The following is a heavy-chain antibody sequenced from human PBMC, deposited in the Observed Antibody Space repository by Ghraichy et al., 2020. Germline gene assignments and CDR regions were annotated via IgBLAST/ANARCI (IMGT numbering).Heavy chain of an antibody. J-gene: IGHJ4*02. CDR2: INPNSGGT. V-gene: IGHV1-2*02. D-gene: IGHD1-14*01. Sequence: ASVKFSCKASGYTFTGYYLHWVRQAPGQGLEWMGWINPNSGGTNYAQNFQGRVTMTRDTSISTAYMELSRLRSDDTAVYYCARDSPVLPVDYWGQGTLVTVSS. CDR3: ARDSPVLPVDY. CDR1: GYTFTGYY.